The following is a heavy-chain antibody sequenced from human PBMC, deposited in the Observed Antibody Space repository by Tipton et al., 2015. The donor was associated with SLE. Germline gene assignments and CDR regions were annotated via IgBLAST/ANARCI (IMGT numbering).Heavy chain of an antibody. CDR1: GASISNYY. Sequence: TLSLTCTVSGASISNYYWTWIRQPAGKGLEWIGRIYSTGSTNYNPSLESRVTISVDTSKNQFSLNLSSVTAADTAVYYCARDRGTTFFDFWGQGTLVTVSS. CDR3: ARDRGTTFFDF. CDR2: IYSTGST. J-gene: IGHJ4*02. V-gene: IGHV4-4*07. D-gene: IGHD1-7*01.